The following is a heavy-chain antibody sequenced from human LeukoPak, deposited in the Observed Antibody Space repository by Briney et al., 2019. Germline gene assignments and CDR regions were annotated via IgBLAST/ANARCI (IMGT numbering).Heavy chain of an antibody. Sequence: GGSLRLSCAASGFTFSSYWMSWVRQAPGKGLEWVANIKEDGSQKYYVDSVKGRFTISRDNAKNSLYLQMNSLRAEDTAVYYCAKDGVRGGIAGTTDWGQGTLVTVSS. CDR1: GFTFSSYW. J-gene: IGHJ4*02. D-gene: IGHD1-7*01. V-gene: IGHV3-7*03. CDR2: IKEDGSQK. CDR3: AKDGVRGGIAGTTD.